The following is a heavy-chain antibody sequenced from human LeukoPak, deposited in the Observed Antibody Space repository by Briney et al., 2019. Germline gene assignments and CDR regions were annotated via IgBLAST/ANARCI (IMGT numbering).Heavy chain of an antibody. CDR2: ISAYNGNT. V-gene: IGHV1-18*01. CDR1: GYTFTSYG. D-gene: IGHD3-22*01. CDR3: ARANYDSSGYYFDY. J-gene: IGHJ4*02. Sequence: ASVKVSCKASGYTFTSYGISWVRQAPGQGLEWMGWISAYNGNTNYAQKLQGRDTMTTDTSTSTAYMELRSLRSDDTAVYYCARANYDSSGYYFDYWGQGTLVTVSS.